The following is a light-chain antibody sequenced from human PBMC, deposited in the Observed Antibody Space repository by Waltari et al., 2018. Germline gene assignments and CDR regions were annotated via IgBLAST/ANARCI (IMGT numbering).Light chain of an antibody. Sequence: QTVVTQEPSLSVSPGGTVTLTCGLSSGSVSTTYYPSWYQQAPGQAPRTLIFDANTRSSGVPDRFSGSILDNKAALTITGAQADDESEYYCVLSMGSGIWVCGGGTKLTVL. CDR2: DAN. J-gene: IGLJ3*02. CDR1: SGSVSTTYY. V-gene: IGLV8-61*01. CDR3: VLSMGSGIWV.